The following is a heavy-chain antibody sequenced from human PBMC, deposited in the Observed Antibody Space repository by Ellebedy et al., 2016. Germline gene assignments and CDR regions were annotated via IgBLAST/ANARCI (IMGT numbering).Heavy chain of an antibody. D-gene: IGHD4-17*01. CDR2: IYGNDDK. J-gene: IGHJ4*02. CDR3: AHRTTVTAVDY. Sequence: SGPTLVKPTQTLTLTCTFSGFSLNTNEVVVGWVRQPPGKAPDWLTFIYGNDDKRYIPSLRSRLTITKDTSKNQVVLTMTDMDPVDTATYYCAHRTTVTAVDYWGQGTLVTVSS. V-gene: IGHV2-5*01. CDR1: GFSLNTNEVV.